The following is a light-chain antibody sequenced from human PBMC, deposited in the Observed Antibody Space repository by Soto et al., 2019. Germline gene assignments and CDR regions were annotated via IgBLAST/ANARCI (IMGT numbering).Light chain of an antibody. CDR3: QQYNNWPRT. J-gene: IGKJ1*01. CDR1: QSVSSN. Sequence: EIVMTQSPATLSVSPGERATLSCRASQSVSSNLAWYQQKPGQAPRLLIYGASTRATGIPARFSGSGSGTEXTLTISXXQSEDFAVYYCQQYNNWPRTFGQGTKVEIK. V-gene: IGKV3-15*01. CDR2: GAS.